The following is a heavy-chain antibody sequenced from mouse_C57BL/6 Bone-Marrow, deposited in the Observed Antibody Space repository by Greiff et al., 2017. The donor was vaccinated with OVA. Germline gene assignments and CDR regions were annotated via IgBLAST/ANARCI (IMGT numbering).Heavy chain of an antibody. Sequence: QVQLQQSGAELMKPGASVKLSCKATGYTFTGYWIEWVKQRPGQGLEWIGDIYPGSGSTNYNENFKSKATLTVDTSSSTAYMQLSSLTSEDSAVYYCARGPYYSNYDYWGQGTTLTVSS. CDR1: GYTFTGYW. CDR2: IYPGSGST. V-gene: IGHV1-55*01. CDR3: ARGPYYSNYDY. D-gene: IGHD2-5*01. J-gene: IGHJ2*01.